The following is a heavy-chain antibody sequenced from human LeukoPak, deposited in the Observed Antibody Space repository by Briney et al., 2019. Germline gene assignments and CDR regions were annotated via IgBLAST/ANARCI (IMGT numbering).Heavy chain of an antibody. D-gene: IGHD2-15*01. Sequence: PGGSLRLSCAASGFTFSSFAMNWVRQAPGKGLEWVSYISSSYSTITYPDSVKGRFTISRDNVKNSLFLQMDRLRAEDSAVYYCAREGADCGGGTCRYYLDYWGQGAPVTVSS. J-gene: IGHJ4*02. CDR3: AREGADCGGGTCRYYLDY. CDR2: ISSSYSTI. CDR1: GFTFSSFA. V-gene: IGHV3-48*04.